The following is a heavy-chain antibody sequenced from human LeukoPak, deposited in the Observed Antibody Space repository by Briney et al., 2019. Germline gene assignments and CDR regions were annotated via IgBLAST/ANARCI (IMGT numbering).Heavy chain of an antibody. J-gene: IGHJ1*01. CDR2: IYHSGST. CDR1: GGSISSSSYY. CDR3: ARQTGSGLFSLP. D-gene: IGHD3-10*01. Sequence: SETLSLTCTVSGGSISSSSYYWGWIRQPPGKGLEWIGSIYHSGSTYYNPSLKSRVTISVDTSKNQFSLKLSSVTAADTAVYYCARQTGSGLFSLPGGQGTLVTVSS. V-gene: IGHV4-39*01.